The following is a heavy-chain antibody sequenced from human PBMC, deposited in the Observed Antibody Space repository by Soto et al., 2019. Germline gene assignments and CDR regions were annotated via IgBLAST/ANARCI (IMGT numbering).Heavy chain of an antibody. D-gene: IGHD3-22*01. CDR2: ISGSGGTT. CDR1: GFTFSSYA. V-gene: IGHV3-23*01. Sequence: PGGSLRLSCAASGFTFSSYAMSWVRQAPGKGLEWVSGISGSGGTTYYADSVKGRFTISRDNPKNTLYLQMNSLRAEDAAVYYCANDPHYDSSGYYLYYFDYWGQGPLVTVS. J-gene: IGHJ4*02. CDR3: ANDPHYDSSGYYLYYFDY.